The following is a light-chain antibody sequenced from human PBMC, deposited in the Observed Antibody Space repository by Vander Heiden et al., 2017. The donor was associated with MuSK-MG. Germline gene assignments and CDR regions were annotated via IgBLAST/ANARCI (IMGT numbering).Light chain of an antibody. CDR2: AGS. J-gene: IGKJ2*01. CDR1: KGISSY. CDR3: QQVNSYPVT. Sequence: DIQLTQSPSFLSASVGDRVTITCRASKGISSYLAWYQEKPGKAPNLLMYAGSTLQSGVPSRFSGSGSGTEYTLTISSLQPEDFATYYCQQVNSYPVTFGQGTKLXIK. V-gene: IGKV1-9*01.